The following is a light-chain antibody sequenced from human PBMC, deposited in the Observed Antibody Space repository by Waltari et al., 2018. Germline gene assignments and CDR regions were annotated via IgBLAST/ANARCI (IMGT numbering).Light chain of an antibody. CDR3: GTWDSSLSAGV. Sequence: QSVLTQPPSVSAAPGQKVTIPCSGSRPNIGNNYVSWYQQPPGTAPKLLIYDNNKRPSGMPDRFSGSKSGTSATLGITGLQTGDEADYYGGTWDSSLSAGVFGGGTKLTVL. CDR2: DNN. J-gene: IGLJ3*02. V-gene: IGLV1-51*01. CDR1: RPNIGNNY.